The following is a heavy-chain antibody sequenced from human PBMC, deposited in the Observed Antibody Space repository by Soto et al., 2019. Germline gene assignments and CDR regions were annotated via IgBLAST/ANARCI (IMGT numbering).Heavy chain of an antibody. Sequence: QVHLVQSGAEVKKPGASVKVSCKASGYTFPSYDINWVRQATGQGLEWMGWMNPNSGHTHFAQRFQGRVTMPRDTSISTAYMELSGLRSEDTAVYYCARLLTVPCWNFDLWGRGTLVTVSS. CDR3: ARLLTVPCWNFDL. D-gene: IGHD1-26*01. CDR2: MNPNSGHT. CDR1: GYTFPSYD. J-gene: IGHJ2*01. V-gene: IGHV1-8*01.